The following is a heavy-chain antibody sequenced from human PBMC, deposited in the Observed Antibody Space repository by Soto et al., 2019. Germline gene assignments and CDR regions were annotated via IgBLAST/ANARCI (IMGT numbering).Heavy chain of an antibody. V-gene: IGHV1-46*01. CDR1: GYTFTSYY. CDR3: ARMVDTAMVTSYYGMDV. D-gene: IGHD5-18*01. CDR2: INPSGGST. Sequence: ASVKVSCKASGYTFTSYYMHWVRQAPGQGLEWMGIINPSGGSTSYAQKFQGRVTMTRDTSTSTVYMELSSLRSEDTAVYYCARMVDTAMVTSYYGMDVWGQGTTVTVSS. J-gene: IGHJ6*02.